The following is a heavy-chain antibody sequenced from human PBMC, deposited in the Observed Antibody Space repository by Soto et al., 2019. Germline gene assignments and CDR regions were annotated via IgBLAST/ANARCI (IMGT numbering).Heavy chain of an antibody. Sequence: XGSLRLSCSASGFTFFSSAMSWVRQAPGKGLDWVSTTTTSGAGTYYADSVKGRFTISRDNSKNTLYLQMNSLRVEDTAVYYCAKLTTYWGQGTLVTVSS. CDR3: AKLTTY. V-gene: IGHV3-23*01. CDR2: TTTSGAGT. J-gene: IGHJ4*02. CDR1: GFTFFSSA.